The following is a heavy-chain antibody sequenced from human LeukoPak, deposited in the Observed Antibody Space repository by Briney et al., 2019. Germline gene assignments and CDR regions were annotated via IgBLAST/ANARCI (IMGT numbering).Heavy chain of an antibody. CDR3: ARTSTTVGTSINY. V-gene: IGHV3-21*01. J-gene: IGHJ4*02. D-gene: IGHD1-26*01. Sequence: PGGSLRLSCAASGFTFSSYGMHWVRQAPGKGLEWVSSISPSSSYIYYADSVKGRFTISRDNAKNSLYLQMNSLRAEDTALYYCARTSTTVGTSINYWGQGTLVTVSS. CDR1: GFTFSSYG. CDR2: ISPSSSYI.